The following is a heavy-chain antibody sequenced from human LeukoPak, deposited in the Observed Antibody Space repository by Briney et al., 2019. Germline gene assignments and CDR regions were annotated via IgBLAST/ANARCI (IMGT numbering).Heavy chain of an antibody. J-gene: IGHJ6*02. Sequence: PGGSLRLSCAASGFTFSSYGMHWVRQAPGKGLEWVAVISYDGSNKYYADSVKGRFTISRDNSKNTLYLQMNSLRAEDTAVYYCAKDLSTEQWLRGYYYYGMDVWGQGTTVTVSS. CDR3: AKDLSTEQWLRGYYYYGMDV. CDR1: GFTFSSYG. V-gene: IGHV3-30*18. CDR2: ISYDGSNK. D-gene: IGHD6-19*01.